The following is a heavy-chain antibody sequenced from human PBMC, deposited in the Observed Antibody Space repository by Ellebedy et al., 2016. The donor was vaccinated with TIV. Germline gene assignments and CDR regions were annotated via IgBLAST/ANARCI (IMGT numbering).Heavy chain of an antibody. CDR3: ARAPTIPGGGGGSYSYYYYGMDV. CDR2: IYSGGST. CDR1: GFTVSSNY. J-gene: IGHJ6*02. Sequence: GESLKISCAASGFTVSSNYMSWVRQAPGKGLEWVSVIYSGGSTYYADSVKGRFTISRDNSKNTLYLQMNSLRAEDTAVYYCARAPTIPGGGGGSYSYYYYGMDVWGQGTTVTVSS. D-gene: IGHD1-26*01. V-gene: IGHV3-53*01.